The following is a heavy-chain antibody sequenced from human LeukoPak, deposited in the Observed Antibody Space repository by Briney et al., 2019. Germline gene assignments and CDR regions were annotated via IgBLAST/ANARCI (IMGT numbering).Heavy chain of an antibody. D-gene: IGHD3-3*01. CDR1: GGSISSGDYY. Sequence: SETLSLTCTVSGGSISSGDYYWSWIRQPPGKGLEWIGYIYYSGSTYYNPSLKSRVTISVDTSKNQFSLKLSSVTAADTAVYYCARDLYDFWSGGLEDHYYGMDVWSQGTTVTVSS. J-gene: IGHJ6*02. CDR3: ARDLYDFWSGGLEDHYYGMDV. V-gene: IGHV4-30-4*01. CDR2: IYYSGST.